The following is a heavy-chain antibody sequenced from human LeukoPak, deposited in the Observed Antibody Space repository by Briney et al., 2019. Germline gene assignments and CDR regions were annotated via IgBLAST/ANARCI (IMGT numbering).Heavy chain of an antibody. CDR3: AALDNCFDP. Sequence: PSETLSLTCTVSRGSVSSDNHYWSWIRQPPGKGLEWIGHIYYSGSTYYNPSFKSRVTMSVDTSKNQFSLNLMSVTTADTAVYFCAALDNCFDPWGQGTLLTVSS. V-gene: IGHV4-61*01. CDR2: IYYSGST. CDR1: RGSVSSDNHY. J-gene: IGHJ5*02.